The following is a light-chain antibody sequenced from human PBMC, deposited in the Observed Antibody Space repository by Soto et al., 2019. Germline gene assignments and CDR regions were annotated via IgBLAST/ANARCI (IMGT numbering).Light chain of an antibody. CDR3: QQYNTWPRT. V-gene: IGKV3-15*01. J-gene: IGKJ1*01. CDR2: GAS. CDR1: QNIKDY. Sequence: EIVMTQSPVTLSMSPGERATLSCRASQNIKDYLAWFQQKPGQAPRLLIYGASTRATAIPARFSGSGSGTEFTLSISSLQSEDFAFYYCQQYNTWPRTFGQGTKVETK.